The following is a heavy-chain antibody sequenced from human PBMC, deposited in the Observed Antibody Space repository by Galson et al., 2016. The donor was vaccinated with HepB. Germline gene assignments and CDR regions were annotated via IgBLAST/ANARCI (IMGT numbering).Heavy chain of an antibody. D-gene: IGHD3-22*01. Sequence: PALVKPTQTLTPTCTFSGFSLTTGGVRVGWIRQPPGKALEWLALIYWDDDKRYSPSRKSRLTITKDTSKNQVVLTMTSMDPGDTATYYCAHVRSGFDAFDVWGQGTMVTVSS. V-gene: IGHV2-5*02. CDR2: IYWDDDK. CDR1: GFSLTTGGVR. J-gene: IGHJ3*01. CDR3: AHVRSGFDAFDV.